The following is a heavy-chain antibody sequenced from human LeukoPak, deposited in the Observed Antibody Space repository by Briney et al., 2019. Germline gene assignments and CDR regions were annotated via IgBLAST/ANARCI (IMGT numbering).Heavy chain of an antibody. V-gene: IGHV3-74*01. Sequence: GGSLRLSCAASGFTFSSYAMSWVRQVPGKRPVWVSRINDDGSDTVYADSVRGRFTISRDDAKNTVYLQMNNLRAEDTAVYHCVRGGPSTWSWGQGTLVTVSS. J-gene: IGHJ5*02. CDR2: INDDGSDT. CDR1: GFTFSSYA. D-gene: IGHD2-15*01. CDR3: VRGGPSTWS.